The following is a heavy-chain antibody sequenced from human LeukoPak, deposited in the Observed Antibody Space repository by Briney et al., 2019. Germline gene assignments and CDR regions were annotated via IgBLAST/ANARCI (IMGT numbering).Heavy chain of an antibody. CDR1: GDSIRSEYY. CDR3: ARAQGDYVWGSYRGGFDY. J-gene: IGHJ4*02. Sequence: SETLSLTCTVSGDSIRSEYYWGWIRQSPGKGLEWIASIFNTGNTFYNPSLKSRVTMSVDRSKNQFSLNLKSVTAADTAVYYCARAQGDYVWGSYRGGFDYWGQGTLVTVSS. CDR2: IFNTGNT. D-gene: IGHD3-16*02. V-gene: IGHV4-38-2*02.